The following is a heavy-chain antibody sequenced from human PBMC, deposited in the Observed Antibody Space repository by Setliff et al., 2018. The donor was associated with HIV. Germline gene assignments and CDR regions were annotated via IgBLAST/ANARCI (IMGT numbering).Heavy chain of an antibody. CDR1: GYTFTGYY. CDR2: INPNNGDT. CDR3: ARPYSSGWREYYFDY. Sequence: ASVKVSCKASGYTFTGYYMHWVRQAPGQGLEWMGWINPNNGDTNYAQKFQGRVTMTRDTSISTAYMELSRLRSDDTAVYYCARPYSSGWREYYFDYWGQGTLVTVSS. V-gene: IGHV1-2*02. D-gene: IGHD6-19*01. J-gene: IGHJ4*02.